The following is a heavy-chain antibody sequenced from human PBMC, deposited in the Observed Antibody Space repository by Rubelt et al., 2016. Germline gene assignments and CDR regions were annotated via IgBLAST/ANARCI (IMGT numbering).Heavy chain of an antibody. CDR3: ARAYYDILTGYYYHDY. J-gene: IGHJ4*02. D-gene: IGHD3-9*01. Sequence: EVQLVESGGGLVKPGGSLRLSCAASGFTVSSNYMSWVRQAPGKGLEWVSVIYSGGSTYYAASVKGRFTISIDNSKNTLYLQMNSLRAEDTAVYYCARAYYDILTGYYYHDYWGQGTLVTVSS. CDR1: GFTVSSNY. CDR2: IYSGGST. V-gene: IGHV3-53*01.